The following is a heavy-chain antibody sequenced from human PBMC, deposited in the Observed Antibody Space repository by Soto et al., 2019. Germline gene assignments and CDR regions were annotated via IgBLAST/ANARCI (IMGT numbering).Heavy chain of an antibody. CDR1: GFTFSSYS. V-gene: IGHV3-21*01. CDR2: ISSSSSYI. Sequence: EVQLVESGGGLVKPGGSLRLSCAASGFTFSSYSMNWVRQAPGKGLEWVSSISSSSSYIYYADSVKGRFTISRDNAKNSLYLQMNSLRAEDTAEYYCARASKEVFDYWGQGTLVTVFS. CDR3: ARASKEVFDY. J-gene: IGHJ4*02.